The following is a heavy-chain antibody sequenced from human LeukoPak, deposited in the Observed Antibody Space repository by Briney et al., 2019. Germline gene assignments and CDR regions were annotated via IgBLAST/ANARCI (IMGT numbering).Heavy chain of an antibody. D-gene: IGHD3-16*01. CDR1: GFTFSSYS. CDR2: ISSSSTYI. CDR3: ARPSTLGPVPVDDY. Sequence: GSLRLSCAASGFTFSSYSMNWVRQAPGKGLEWLSSISSSSTYIYYADSVKGRFTISRDNAKNSLYLQMNSLRAEDTAVSYCARPSTLGPVPVDDYWRQATLV. V-gene: IGHV3-21*01. J-gene: IGHJ4*02.